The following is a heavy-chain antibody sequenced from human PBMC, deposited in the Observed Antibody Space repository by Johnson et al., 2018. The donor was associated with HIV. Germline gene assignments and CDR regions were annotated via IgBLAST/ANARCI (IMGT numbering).Heavy chain of an antibody. CDR1: GFTFDDYA. V-gene: IGHV3-43D*03. D-gene: IGHD1-7*01. CDR2: ITWDGGST. Sequence: VQLVESGGGLVQPGGSLRLSCAASGFTFDDYAMHWVRQAPGKGLEWVSLITWDGGSTYSADSVKGRFTISRDISKNSLYLQMNSLRAEDTALYYCSTDYTYPRITGTTGSAFDIWGQGTMVTVSS. CDR3: STDYTYPRITGTTGSAFDI. J-gene: IGHJ3*02.